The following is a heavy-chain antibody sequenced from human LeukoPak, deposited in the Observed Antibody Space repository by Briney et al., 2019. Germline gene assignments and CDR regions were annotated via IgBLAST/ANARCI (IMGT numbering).Heavy chain of an antibody. CDR1: GDSVSSAT. D-gene: IGHD7-27*01. J-gene: IGHJ4*02. CDR3: TRAPHHWGSDF. CDR2: TYYRSKWYF. Sequence: SQTLSLTCAISGDSVSSATWNWIRQSPSRGLEWLGRTYYRSKWYFDYGASVKSRITISPDTSRNRFSLQLNPVTPEDTAVYYCTRAPHHWGSDFWGQGTLVTVSS. V-gene: IGHV6-1*01.